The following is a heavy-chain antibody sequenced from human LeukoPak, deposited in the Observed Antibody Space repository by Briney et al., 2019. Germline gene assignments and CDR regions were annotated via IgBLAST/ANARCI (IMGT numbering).Heavy chain of an antibody. J-gene: IGHJ6*03. CDR3: ARGQLLRDYYYYMDV. V-gene: IGHV1-2*02. CDR2: INPNSGGT. D-gene: IGHD2-2*01. CDR1: GYTFTGYY. Sequence: GPVKVSCKASGYTFTGYYMHWVRQAPGQGLEWMGWINPNSGGTNYAQKFQGRVTMTRDTSISTAYMELSRLRSDDTAVYYCARGQLLRDYYYYMDVWGKETTVTVSS.